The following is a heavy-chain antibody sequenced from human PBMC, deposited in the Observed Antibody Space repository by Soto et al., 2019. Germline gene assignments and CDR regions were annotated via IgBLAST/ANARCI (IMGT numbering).Heavy chain of an antibody. D-gene: IGHD1-7*01. Sequence: QAQQLESGPGLVKPWDTLSLTCTVSGAYVSDFSWSWIRQPAGKGLEWIGRITVNGITQYTPSFRSRVTMSMDTSRNQFSLNLRSATAADTALYYCARESGENWTYEAHWGQGTLVTVSS. CDR2: ITVNGIT. CDR1: GAYVSDFS. CDR3: ARESGENWTYEAH. V-gene: IGHV4-4*07. J-gene: IGHJ1*01.